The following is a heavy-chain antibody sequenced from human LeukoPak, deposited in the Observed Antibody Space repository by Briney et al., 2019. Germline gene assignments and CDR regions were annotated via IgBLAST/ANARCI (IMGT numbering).Heavy chain of an antibody. CDR2: IHHLAGA. CDR3: ARGPVRDDGLTGISYYFGLDV. V-gene: IGHV4-34*01. J-gene: IGHJ6*02. D-gene: IGHD2-21*02. Sequence: PSETLSLTCAVYGGSFTDYYWSWIRHLPGKGLEWIGEIHHLAGANYNPSLWGRVTISADTSKNQFSLHLTSVTAADTATFYCARGPVRDDGLTGISYYFGLDVWGQGTLITVSS. CDR1: GGSFTDYY.